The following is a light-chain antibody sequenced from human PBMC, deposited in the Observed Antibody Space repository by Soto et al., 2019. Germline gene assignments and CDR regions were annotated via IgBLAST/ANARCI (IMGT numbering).Light chain of an antibody. V-gene: IGKV1-5*03. CDR1: QSISSW. J-gene: IGKJ1*01. Sequence: DIQMTQSPSTLSASVGDIVTITCRASQSISSWLAWYQPKPGKAPKLLIYKASSLESGVPSRFRGSGSGTEFALTVSSLQPGDFAAYYCHQYYSYWTFGQGTKVEIK. CDR2: KAS. CDR3: HQYYSYWT.